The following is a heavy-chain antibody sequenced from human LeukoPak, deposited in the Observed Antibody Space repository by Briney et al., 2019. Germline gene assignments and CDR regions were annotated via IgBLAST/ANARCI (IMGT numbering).Heavy chain of an antibody. CDR3: ARDFKGYCSSTSCYLDYYYGMDV. V-gene: IGHV1-18*01. D-gene: IGHD2-2*01. J-gene: IGHJ6*02. Sequence: ASVKVSCKASGYTFTSYGISWVRQAPGQGLEWMGWISAYNGNTNYAQKLQGRVTMTTDTSTSTAYMELRSLRSDDTAVYYCARDFKGYCSSTSCYLDYYYGMDVWGQGTTVTVSS. CDR1: GYTFTSYG. CDR2: ISAYNGNT.